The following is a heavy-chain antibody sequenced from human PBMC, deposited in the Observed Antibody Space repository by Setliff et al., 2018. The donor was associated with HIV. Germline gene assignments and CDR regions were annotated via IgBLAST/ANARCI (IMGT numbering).Heavy chain of an antibody. D-gene: IGHD6-19*01. CDR1: GYTFTTYG. Sequence: ASVKVSCKASGYTFTTYGISWVRQAPGHGLEWMGWISPNFGHTNYAQNFQDRVTMTIDTSTSRAYMELRSLRSDYTAVYFCARLGSGWSDSYYYAMDVWGQGTTVTVSS. CDR2: ISPNFGHT. V-gene: IGHV1-18*01. CDR3: ARLGSGWSDSYYYAMDV. J-gene: IGHJ6*02.